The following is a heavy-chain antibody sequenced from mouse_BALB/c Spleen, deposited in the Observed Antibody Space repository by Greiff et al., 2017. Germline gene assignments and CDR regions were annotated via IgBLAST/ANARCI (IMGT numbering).Heavy chain of an antibody. J-gene: IGHJ2*01. V-gene: IGHV1-82*01. CDR1: GYAFSSSW. CDR2: IYPGDGDT. CDR3: ARSYYGNYVDY. Sequence: VQLKESGPELVKPGASVKISCKASGYAFSSSWMNWVKQRPGQGLEWIGRIYPGDGDTNYNGKFKGKATLTADKSSSTAYMQLSSLTSVDSAVYFCARSYYGNYVDYWGQGTTLTVSS. D-gene: IGHD2-10*01.